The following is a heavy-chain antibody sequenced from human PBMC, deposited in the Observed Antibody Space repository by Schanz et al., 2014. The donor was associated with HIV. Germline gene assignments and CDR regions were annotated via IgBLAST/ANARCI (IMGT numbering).Heavy chain of an antibody. CDR3: ARTDYDILTGYSLGYYGMDV. J-gene: IGHJ6*02. Sequence: QVQLMQSGAEVKEPGASVKVSCKASGYTFSGHYLHWVRQAPGQGLEWMGGINPIYGIANYAQKFHGRVTINADKSTSTAYMELSSLRSEDTAEYYCARTDYDILTGYSLGYYGMDVWGQGTTVTVSS. CDR1: GYTFSGHY. D-gene: IGHD3-9*01. CDR2: INPIYGIA. V-gene: IGHV1-69*17.